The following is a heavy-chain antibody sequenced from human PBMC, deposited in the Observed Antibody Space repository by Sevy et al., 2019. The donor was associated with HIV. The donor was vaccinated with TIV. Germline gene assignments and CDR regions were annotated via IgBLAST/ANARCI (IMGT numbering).Heavy chain of an antibody. D-gene: IGHD6-13*01. V-gene: IGHV6-1*01. CDR3: AKRGGIALREAFDI. CDR1: GDSVSSNSAA. J-gene: IGHJ3*02. Sequence: KQSQTLSLTCAISGDSVSSNSAAWNWIRQSPSRGLEWLGRTYYRSKWYNDYAVSVKSRITINPDTSKNQFSLQLNSVTPEDTAVYYCAKRGGIALREAFDIWGQGTMVTVSS. CDR2: TYYRSKWYN.